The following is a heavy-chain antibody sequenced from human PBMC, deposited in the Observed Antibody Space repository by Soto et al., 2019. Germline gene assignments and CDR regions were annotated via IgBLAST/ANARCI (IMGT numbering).Heavy chain of an antibody. D-gene: IGHD2-21*02. J-gene: IGHJ4*02. Sequence: EVQLLESGGDLVQPGGSLRLSCAASGFTFSNYAMSWVRQAPGKGLEWVSTISDTGDSTYYADSVRGRFTISGDNSMTTLYLPMVSLRAEATAVFCCAKSPLSRIPRLKLTAGFVYWGQGDLVSVSS. V-gene: IGHV3-23*01. CDR2: ISDTGDST. CDR3: AKSPLSRIPRLKLTAGFVY. CDR1: GFTFSNYA.